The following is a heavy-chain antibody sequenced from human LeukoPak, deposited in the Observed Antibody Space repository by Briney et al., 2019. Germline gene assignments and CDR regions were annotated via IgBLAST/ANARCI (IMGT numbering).Heavy chain of an antibody. CDR2: IKGDGNEK. D-gene: IGHD3-10*01. Sequence: QPGGSLRLSCAASGFSFSRYWMNWVRQAPGKGLEWVANIKGDGNEKNYVDSVKGRFSISRDNARNLLYLQMDSLRAEDTAVYYCAKEGAYPIITYDSWGQGALVSVSS. J-gene: IGHJ5*01. CDR1: GFSFSRYW. V-gene: IGHV3-7*01. CDR3: AKEGAYPIITYDS.